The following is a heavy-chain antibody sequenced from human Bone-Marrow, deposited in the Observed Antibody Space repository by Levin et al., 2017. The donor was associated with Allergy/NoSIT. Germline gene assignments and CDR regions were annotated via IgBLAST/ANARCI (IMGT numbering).Heavy chain of an antibody. J-gene: IGHJ4*02. V-gene: IGHV3-11*01. CDR3: ARDYDFSGYYYYFDY. Sequence: GESLKISCAASGFSFSDYYMSWIRQAPGKGLEWISYISGTDDTIYYADSVKGRFTISRDNTKKSLYLQMNGLRADDTAVYYCARDYDFSGYYYYFDYWGQGTRVTVSS. CDR2: ISGTDDTI. CDR1: GFSFSDYY. D-gene: IGHD3-22*01.